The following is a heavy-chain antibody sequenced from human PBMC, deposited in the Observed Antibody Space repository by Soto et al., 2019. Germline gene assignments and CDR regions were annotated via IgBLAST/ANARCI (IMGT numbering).Heavy chain of an antibody. Sequence: RASVKVSCKVSGYTLTELSMHWVRQAPGKGLEWMGGFDPEDGETIYAQKFQGRVTMTEDTSTDTAYMELSSLRSEDTAVYYCATDKGRMTTGNYYYGMDVWGQGTTVTVSS. CDR2: FDPEDGET. J-gene: IGHJ6*02. V-gene: IGHV1-24*01. CDR3: ATDKGRMTTGNYYYGMDV. D-gene: IGHD4-17*01. CDR1: GYTLTELS.